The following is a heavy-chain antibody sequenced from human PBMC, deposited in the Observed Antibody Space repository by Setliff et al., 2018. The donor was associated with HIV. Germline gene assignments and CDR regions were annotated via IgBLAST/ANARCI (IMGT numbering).Heavy chain of an antibody. Sequence: SVKVSCKAAGGTFSSYAISWVRQAPGQGLEWMGGISPILGTANYAQKFQGRVTITADESTSTAYMELNSLRSEDTAVYYCARPPSGWLQLEDAFDIWGQGTMVTVSS. D-gene: IGHD5-12*01. V-gene: IGHV1-69*13. CDR1: GGTFSSYA. J-gene: IGHJ3*02. CDR3: ARPPSGWLQLEDAFDI. CDR2: ISPILGTA.